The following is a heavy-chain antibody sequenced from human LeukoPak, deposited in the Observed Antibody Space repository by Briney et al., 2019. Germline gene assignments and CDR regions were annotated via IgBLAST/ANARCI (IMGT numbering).Heavy chain of an antibody. V-gene: IGHV1-46*01. CDR3: ARKPAGAPIDY. CDR1: GFTFTSYY. D-gene: IGHD1-26*01. CDR2: INPSGDTT. J-gene: IGHJ4*02. Sequence: ASVKVSCKASGFTFTSYYMHWVRQAPGQGLEWMGLINPSGDTTSYAHNFQGRVTMTRDTSTGTVYMELSSLRSEDTAVYYCARKPAGAPIDYWGQGTLVTVSS.